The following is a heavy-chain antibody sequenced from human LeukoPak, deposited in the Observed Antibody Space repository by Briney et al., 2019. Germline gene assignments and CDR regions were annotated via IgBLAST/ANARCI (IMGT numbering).Heavy chain of an antibody. V-gene: IGHV3-33*06. CDR3: AKDSALPDIVVVPAAKGFDY. CDR2: IWYDGSNK. D-gene: IGHD2-2*01. J-gene: IGHJ4*02. CDR1: GFTFSSYG. Sequence: PGGSLRLSCAASGFTFSSYGMHWVRQAPGKGLEWVAVIWYDGSNKYYADSVKGRFTISRDNSKNTLYLQMSSLRAEDTAVYYCAKDSALPDIVVVPAAKGFDYWGQGTLVTVSS.